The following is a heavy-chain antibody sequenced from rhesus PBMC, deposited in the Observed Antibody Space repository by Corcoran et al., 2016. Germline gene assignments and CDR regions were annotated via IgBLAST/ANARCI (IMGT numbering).Heavy chain of an antibody. D-gene: IGHD5-42*01. V-gene: IGHV3S5*01. CDR3: AKAGSP. CDR1: GGPISDSYY. J-gene: IGHJ5-1*01. Sequence: VQPQESGPGLVKPSETLSLTCTVSGGPISDSYYWSWVRQAPGKGLEWVSGISSGGTITYYADSVRGRFTISRNNSKNTLSLQMNSLRAEDTAVYYCAKAGSPWGPGVPVTVSS. CDR2: ISSGGTIT.